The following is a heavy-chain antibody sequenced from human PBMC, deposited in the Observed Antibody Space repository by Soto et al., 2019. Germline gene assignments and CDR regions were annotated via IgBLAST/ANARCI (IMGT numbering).Heavy chain of an antibody. CDR3: ARDLATADY. Sequence: GASVKVSCKASGYIFTNYYIHWVRQALGQGLEWMAIINPLPTSGSTNYAQKFQGRVTVTRDTSTSTVYLELSSLRSDDTAVYYGARDLATADYWGQGTLVTVSS. CDR2: INPLPTSGST. J-gene: IGHJ4*02. V-gene: IGHV1-46*01. D-gene: IGHD1-1*01. CDR1: GYIFTNYY.